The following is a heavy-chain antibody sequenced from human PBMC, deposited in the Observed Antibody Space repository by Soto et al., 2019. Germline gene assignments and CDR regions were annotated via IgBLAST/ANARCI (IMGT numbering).Heavy chain of an antibody. CDR1: GGTFSSYT. V-gene: IGHV1-69*02. CDR2: IIPILGIA. J-gene: IGHJ3*02. D-gene: IGHD6-19*01. CDR3: ALSIAVAGTSAFDI. Sequence: RASVKVSCKASGGTFSSYTISLVRQAPGQGLEWMGRIIPILGIANYAQKFQGRVTITADKSTSTAYMELSSLRSEDTAVYYCALSIAVAGTSAFDIWGQGTMVTVSS.